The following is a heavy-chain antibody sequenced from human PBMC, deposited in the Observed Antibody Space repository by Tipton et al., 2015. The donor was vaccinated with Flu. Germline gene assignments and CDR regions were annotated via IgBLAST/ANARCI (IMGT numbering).Heavy chain of an antibody. CDR3: ARLSYYDVDLKNFYFDH. CDR1: SGSIRSTNYF. D-gene: IGHD3-10*02. CDR2: IYPSGAT. Sequence: LRLSCTVSSGSIRSTNYFCAWIRQPPGKRLELIGSIYPSGATYYNPSLKSRVTISVDTSKSLFSLMLRSVTAADTAVYYCARLSYYDVDLKNFYFDHWGQGALVTVSS. J-gene: IGHJ4*02. V-gene: IGHV4-39*01.